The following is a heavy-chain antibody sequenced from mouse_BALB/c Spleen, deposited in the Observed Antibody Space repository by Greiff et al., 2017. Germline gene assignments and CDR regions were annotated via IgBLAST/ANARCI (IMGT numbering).Heavy chain of an antibody. D-gene: IGHD1-2*01. Sequence: VQLQQSGAELAKPGASVKMSCKASGYTFTSYWMHWVKQRPGQGLEWIGYINPSTGYTNYNEKFKGKATLTVDTSSSTAYVDLSSLTSEDSAVYYCARAYYGYVDWGQGTTLTVSS. V-gene: IGHV1-7*01. CDR1: GYTFTSYW. CDR3: ARAYYGYVD. J-gene: IGHJ2*01. CDR2: INPSTGYT.